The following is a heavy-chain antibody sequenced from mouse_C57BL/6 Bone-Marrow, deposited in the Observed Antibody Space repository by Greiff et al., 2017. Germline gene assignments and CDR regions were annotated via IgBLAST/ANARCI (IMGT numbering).Heavy chain of an antibody. CDR3: ARSHYGSSFAY. J-gene: IGHJ3*01. Sequence: QVLLKESGPELVKPGASVKLSCKASGYTFTSYDINWVKQRPGQGLEWIGWIYPRDGSTKYNEKFKGKATLTVDTYSSTAYMELHSLTSEDSAVYFCARSHYGSSFAYWGQGTMVTVSA. CDR2: IYPRDGST. CDR1: GYTFTSYD. V-gene: IGHV1-85*01. D-gene: IGHD1-1*01.